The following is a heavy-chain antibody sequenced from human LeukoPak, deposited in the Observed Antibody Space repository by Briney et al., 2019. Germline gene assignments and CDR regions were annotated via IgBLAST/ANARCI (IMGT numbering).Heavy chain of an antibody. V-gene: IGHV3-23*01. D-gene: IGHD2-21*02. J-gene: IGHJ4*02. CDR2: ISDNGGRT. CDR1: GFTLRSYA. Sequence: GGSLRLSCAASGFTLRSYAMKWVRQAPGKGLVWVSHISDNGGRTYYAESVKGRFAISRDNSKNTLYLQMNSLRVEDTALYYCAKDLPTKCRGDCPSDYWGQGTLVTVSS. CDR3: AKDLPTKCRGDCPSDY.